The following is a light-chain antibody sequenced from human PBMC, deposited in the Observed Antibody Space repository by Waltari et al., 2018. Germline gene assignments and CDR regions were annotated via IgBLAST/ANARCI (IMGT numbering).Light chain of an antibody. CDR2: STT. CDR1: TGAVTGDHC. CDR3: LLYYGGAQLV. V-gene: IGLV7-43*01. J-gene: IGLJ1*01. Sequence: QTVVTQEPSLTVSPGGTVTLTCASTTGAVTGDHCPNWFQQKPGQSPRTLIYSTTNKHSGTPGRFSGSLLGGKAALTLSGVQPEDEADYYCLLYYGGAQLVFGTGTKVTVL.